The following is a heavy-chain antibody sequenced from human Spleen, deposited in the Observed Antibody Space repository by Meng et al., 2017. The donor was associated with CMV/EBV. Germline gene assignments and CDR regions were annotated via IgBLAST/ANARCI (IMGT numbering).Heavy chain of an antibody. V-gene: IGHV4-34*01. CDR1: GGSFSGYY. Sequence: QGQLHQWGAGLLKPSETLSLTCAVYGGSFSGYYWSWIRQPPGKGLEWIGEINHSGSTNYNPSLKSRVTISVDTSKNQFSLKLSSVTAADTAVYYCASIRNYARGNDYWGQGTLVTVSS. D-gene: IGHD4-11*01. J-gene: IGHJ4*02. CDR2: INHSGST. CDR3: ASIRNYARGNDY.